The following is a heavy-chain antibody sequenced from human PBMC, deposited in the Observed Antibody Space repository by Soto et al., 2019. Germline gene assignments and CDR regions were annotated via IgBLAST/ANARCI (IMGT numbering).Heavy chain of an antibody. CDR3: ARALRGLTFYYYYGMDV. CDR1: GYTLASNC. J-gene: IGHJ6*02. CDR2: ISAYNGNT. D-gene: IGHD3-10*01. V-gene: IGHV1-18*01. Sequence: GASVKVSWKASGYTLASNCSSWVRQDTGQGLEWMGWISAYNGNTNYAQKLQGRVTMTTDTSTSTAYMELRSLRSDDTAVYYCARALRGLTFYYYYGMDVWGQGTTVTVSS.